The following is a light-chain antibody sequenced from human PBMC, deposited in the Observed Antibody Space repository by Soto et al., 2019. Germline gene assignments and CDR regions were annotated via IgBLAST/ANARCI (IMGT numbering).Light chain of an antibody. CDR2: GAS. CDR3: QQYGSSPRWT. J-gene: IGKJ2*02. CDR1: RSVTSNF. Sequence: ELTQSPGTLSLSPGERATLSCRASRSVTSNFVAWYQQKPGQAPRLLVYGASTRAIDIPERFSGSGSGTDFSLTSNRLEPEDFAVYFWQQYGSSPRWTFGQGTKVESK. V-gene: IGKV3-20*01.